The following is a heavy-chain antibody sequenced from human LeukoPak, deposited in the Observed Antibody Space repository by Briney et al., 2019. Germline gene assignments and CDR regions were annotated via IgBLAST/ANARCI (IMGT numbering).Heavy chain of an antibody. CDR3: ASQSSSWYSTPPSH. D-gene: IGHD6-13*01. V-gene: IGHV1-3*01. CDR2: INAGNGNT. CDR1: GYTFTSYG. Sequence: ASVKVSCKASGYTFTSYGISWVRQAPGQRLEWMGWINAGNGNTKYSQKFQGRVTITRDTSASTAYMELSSLRSEDTAVYYCASQSSSWYSTPPSHWGQGTLVTVSS. J-gene: IGHJ4*02.